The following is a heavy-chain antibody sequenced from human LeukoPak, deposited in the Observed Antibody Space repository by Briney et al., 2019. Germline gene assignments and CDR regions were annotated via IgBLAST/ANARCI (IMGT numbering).Heavy chain of an antibody. Sequence: GGSLRLSCAASGFTFSNYNMNWVRQAPGKGLEWVSSITTSSSYIYYADSVKGRFTISRDNAKNSLYLQMNSLRAEDTAVYYCASGTTAQYQLDYWGQGTLVTVSS. D-gene: IGHD2-2*01. CDR3: ASGTTAQYQLDY. V-gene: IGHV3-21*01. CDR1: GFTFSNYN. J-gene: IGHJ4*02. CDR2: ITTSSSYI.